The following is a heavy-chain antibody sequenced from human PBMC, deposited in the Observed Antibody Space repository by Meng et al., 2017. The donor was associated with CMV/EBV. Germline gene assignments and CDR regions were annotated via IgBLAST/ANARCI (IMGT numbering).Heavy chain of an antibody. D-gene: IGHD6-19*01. CDR1: GFTFSSYE. J-gene: IGHJ6*02. CDR2: ISSSGSTI. CDR3: ARALIAVAGSWDYYYSMDV. V-gene: IGHV3-48*03. Sequence: GGSLRLSCAASGFTFSSYEMNWVRQAPGKGLEWVSCISSSGSTIYYADSVKGRFTISRDNAKNSLYLQMNSLRAEDTAVYYCARALIAVAGSWDYYYSMDVWGQGTTVTVSS.